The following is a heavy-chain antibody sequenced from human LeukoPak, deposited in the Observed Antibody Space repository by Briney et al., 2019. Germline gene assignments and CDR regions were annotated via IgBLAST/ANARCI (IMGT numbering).Heavy chain of an antibody. CDR2: INHSGST. J-gene: IGHJ5*02. CDR3: ARVGDIVVVPATKKGNWFDP. D-gene: IGHD2-2*01. Sequence: PSETLSLTCAVYGGSFSGYYWSWIRQPPGKGLEWIGEINHSGSTNYNPSLKSRVTISVDTSKNQFSLKLSSVTAADTAVYYCARVGDIVVVPATKKGNWFDPWGQETLVTVSS. CDR1: GGSFSGYY. V-gene: IGHV4-34*01.